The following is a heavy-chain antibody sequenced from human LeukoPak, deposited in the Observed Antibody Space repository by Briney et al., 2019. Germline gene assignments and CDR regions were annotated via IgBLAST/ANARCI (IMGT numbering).Heavy chain of an antibody. J-gene: IGHJ4*02. V-gene: IGHV3-7*01. CDR2: VKQDGSET. CDR1: GFTFSTYW. CDR3: ARDLRGFDY. Sequence: PGGSLRLSCAASGFTFSTYWMSWVRQAPGKGLEWVANVKQDGSETNYVDSVKGRFTISRDNAKNSLFLQMNSLRAEDTALYYCARDLRGFDYWGKGTLVTVSS.